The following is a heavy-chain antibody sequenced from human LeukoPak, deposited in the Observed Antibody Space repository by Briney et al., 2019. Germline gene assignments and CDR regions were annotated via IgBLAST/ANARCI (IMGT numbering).Heavy chain of an antibody. D-gene: IGHD3-22*01. V-gene: IGHV3-23*01. Sequence: TGGSLRLSCAASGFAFSSYAMSWVRQAPGKGLEWVSAISGSGGSTYYADSVKGRFTISRDNSKNTLYLQMNSLRAEDTAVYYCAKGQGYYPLDFDYWGQGTLVTVSS. CDR2: ISGSGGST. CDR1: GFAFSSYA. J-gene: IGHJ4*02. CDR3: AKGQGYYPLDFDY.